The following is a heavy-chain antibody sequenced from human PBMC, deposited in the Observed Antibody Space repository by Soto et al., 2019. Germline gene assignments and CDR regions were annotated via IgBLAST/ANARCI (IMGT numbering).Heavy chain of an antibody. J-gene: IGHJ4*01. Sequence: ASVKVSCKGSGYTFTSYAMHWVRQAPGQRLEWMGWINAGNGNTKYSQKFQGRVPITSDTSASTAYMELSSLRSEDTAVYYCARDPGNSYGYNCGHGTLVTVSS. V-gene: IGHV1-3*01. D-gene: IGHD5-18*01. CDR3: ARDPGNSYGYN. CDR2: INAGNGNT. CDR1: GYTFTSYA.